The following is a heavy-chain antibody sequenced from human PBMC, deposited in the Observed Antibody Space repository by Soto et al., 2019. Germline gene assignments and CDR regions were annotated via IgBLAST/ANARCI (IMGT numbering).Heavy chain of an antibody. CDR2: ISGSGGVT. Sequence: PGGSLRLSCVASGFTFSSYAMSWVRQAPGKGLEWVSAISGSGGVTYYPDPVKGRFTISRDNSRNTLYLQTNSLRAEDTAVYFCAKLGFVTVSYYGLDVWGQGTTVTVSS. D-gene: IGHD2-8*01. V-gene: IGHV3-23*01. J-gene: IGHJ6*02. CDR1: GFTFSSYA. CDR3: AKLGFVTVSYYGLDV.